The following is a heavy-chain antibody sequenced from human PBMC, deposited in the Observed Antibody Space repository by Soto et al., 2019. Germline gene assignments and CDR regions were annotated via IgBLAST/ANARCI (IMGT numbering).Heavy chain of an antibody. J-gene: IGHJ4*02. CDR1: GGSISSGGYS. Sequence: PSETLSLTCAGSGGSISSGGYSWSWIRQPPGKGLEWIGYIYHSGSTYYNPSLKSRVTISVDRSKNQFSLKLSSVTAADTAVYYCARGPDEVHYFDYWGQGTLVTVSS. D-gene: IGHD1-1*01. V-gene: IGHV4-30-2*01. CDR2: IYHSGST. CDR3: ARGPDEVHYFDY.